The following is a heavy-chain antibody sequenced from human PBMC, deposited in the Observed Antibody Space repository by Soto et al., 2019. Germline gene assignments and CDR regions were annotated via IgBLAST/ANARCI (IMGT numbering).Heavy chain of an antibody. D-gene: IGHD3-3*01. CDR1: GFTFSSYG. CDR3: AKDVKTIFGVGRNYYYGMDV. Sequence: QVQLVESGGGVVQPGRSLRLSCAASGFTFSSYGMHWVRQAPGKGLEWVAVISYDGSNKYYADSVKGRFTISRDNSKNTXYXXMNSLRAEDTAVYYCAKDVKTIFGVGRNYYYGMDVWGQGTTVTVSS. CDR2: ISYDGSNK. V-gene: IGHV3-30*18. J-gene: IGHJ6*02.